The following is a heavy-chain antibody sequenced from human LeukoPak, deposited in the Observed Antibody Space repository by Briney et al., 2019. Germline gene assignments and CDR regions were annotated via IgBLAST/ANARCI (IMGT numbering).Heavy chain of an antibody. J-gene: IGHJ4*02. V-gene: IGHV3-74*01. D-gene: IGHD2-21*01. CDR2: FSNDGSST. Sequence: PGGSLRLSCAASGFTYSSYWMHWVRQAPGKGLVWVSRFSNDGSSTSYADSVKGRFTISRDNSKNTLYLQMNSLRAEDAAVYFCAKAPVTSCRGAYCYPFDSWGQGTLVTVSS. CDR1: GFTYSSYW. CDR3: AKAPVTSCRGAYCYPFDS.